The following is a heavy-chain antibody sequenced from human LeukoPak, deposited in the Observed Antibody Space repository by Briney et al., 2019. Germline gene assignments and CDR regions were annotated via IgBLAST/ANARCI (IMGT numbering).Heavy chain of an antibody. V-gene: IGHV2-5*02. CDR3: ASRRFDDDSSGYYFPA. Sequence: SGPTLVKPTQTLTLTCTFSGFSLRTSGVGVGWIRQPPGKALEWLAIIYWDDDERYKSSLKSRLAITKDTSKNQVVLTMINMDPVDTGTYYCASRRFDDDSSGYYFPAWVQGTLVTVSS. D-gene: IGHD3-22*01. CDR1: GFSLRTSGVG. CDR2: IYWDDDE. J-gene: IGHJ5*02.